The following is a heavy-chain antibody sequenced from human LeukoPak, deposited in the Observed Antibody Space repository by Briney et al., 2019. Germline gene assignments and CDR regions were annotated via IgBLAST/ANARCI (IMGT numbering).Heavy chain of an antibody. CDR3: AKGLRYCSGGTCYKDNY. CDR1: GFTFSSYA. J-gene: IGHJ4*02. V-gene: IGHV3-23*01. CDR2: ISGSGSST. Sequence: PGGSLRLSCAASGFTFSSYAMSWVRQAPGKGLEWVSAISGSGSSTYYADSVKGRFTISRDNSKNTLYLQMHSLRAEDTAVYYCAKGLRYCSGGTCYKDNYGGQGTLVTVSS. D-gene: IGHD2-15*01.